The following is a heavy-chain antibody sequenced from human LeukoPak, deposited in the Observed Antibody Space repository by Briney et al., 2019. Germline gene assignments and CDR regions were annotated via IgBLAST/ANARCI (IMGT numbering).Heavy chain of an antibody. CDR3: ATRESSMARSH. CDR2: INEDGSVQ. Sequence: PGGSLRLSCVASGFIFSDFWMNWVRLVPGEGLEWVANINEDGSVQDYVGSVRGRFTISRDNAKNSLYLHMNSVRVEDTAVYYCATRESSMARSHWGQGTLVTISS. V-gene: IGHV3-7*01. J-gene: IGHJ4*02. CDR1: GFIFSDFW. D-gene: IGHD3-10*01.